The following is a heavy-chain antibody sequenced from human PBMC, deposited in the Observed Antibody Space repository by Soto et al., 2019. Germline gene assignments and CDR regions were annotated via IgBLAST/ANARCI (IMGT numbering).Heavy chain of an antibody. Sequence: QVQLVESGGGVVQPGRSLRLSCAASGFTFSSYAMHWVRQAPGKGLEWVAVISYDGSNKYYADSVKGRFTISRDNSKNTLYLQMNSLRSEDTAVYYCARSLGYYYYGMDVWGQGTPVTVSS. V-gene: IGHV3-30-3*01. CDR3: ARSLGYYYYGMDV. D-gene: IGHD7-27*01. CDR1: GFTFSSYA. J-gene: IGHJ6*02. CDR2: ISYDGSNK.